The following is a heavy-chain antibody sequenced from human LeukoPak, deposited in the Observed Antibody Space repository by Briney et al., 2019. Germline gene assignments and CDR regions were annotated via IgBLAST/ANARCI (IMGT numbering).Heavy chain of an antibody. Sequence: ASVKVSCKTSGYRFITYDINWVRQAPGQGLEWMGWINPNSGSAGSAQKFQGRVTITRNISISTAYMELNSLTSEDTAVYYCARGGVYYDFWSGWTTDYYFYYMDVWGKGTTVTVSS. J-gene: IGHJ6*03. CDR1: GYRFITYD. D-gene: IGHD3-3*01. CDR2: INPNSGSA. V-gene: IGHV1-8*03. CDR3: ARGGVYYDFWSGWTTDYYFYYMDV.